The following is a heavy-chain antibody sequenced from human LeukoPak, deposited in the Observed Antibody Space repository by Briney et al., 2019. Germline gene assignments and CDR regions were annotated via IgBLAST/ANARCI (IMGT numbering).Heavy chain of an antibody. CDR3: ARGSGGAAEGDAFDI. CDR1: GYTFTSYD. Sequence: ASVKVSCKASGYTFTSYDINWVRQATGQGLERMGWMNPNSGNTGYAQKFQGRVTITRNTSISTAYMELSSLRSEDTAVYYCARGSGGAAEGDAFDIWGQGTMVTVSS. CDR2: MNPNSGNT. J-gene: IGHJ3*02. V-gene: IGHV1-8*03. D-gene: IGHD6-13*01.